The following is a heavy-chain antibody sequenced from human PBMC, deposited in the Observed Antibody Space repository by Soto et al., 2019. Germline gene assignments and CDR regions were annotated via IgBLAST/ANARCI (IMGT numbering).Heavy chain of an antibody. D-gene: IGHD1-26*01. CDR3: AREVGVGGYYYYGMDV. V-gene: IGHV1-69*13. J-gene: IGHJ6*02. CDR1: GGTFSSYA. CDR2: IIPIFGTA. Sequence: GPSVKVSCKASGGTFSSYAISWVRQAPGQGLEWMGGIIPIFGTANYAQKFQGRVTITADESTSTAYMELSSLRSEDTAVYYCAREVGVGGYYYYGMDVWGQGTTVTVSS.